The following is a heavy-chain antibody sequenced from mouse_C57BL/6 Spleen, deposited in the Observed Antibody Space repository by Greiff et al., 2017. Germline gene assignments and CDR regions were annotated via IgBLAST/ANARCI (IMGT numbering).Heavy chain of an antibody. D-gene: IGHD2-4*01. CDR3: ARDWYDYDLYAMDY. J-gene: IGHJ4*01. V-gene: IGHV3-6*01. Sequence: EVHLVESGPGLVKPSQSLSLTCSVTGYSITSGYYWNWIRQFPGNKLEWMGYISYDGSNNYNPSLKNRISITRDTSKNQFFLKLNSVTTEDTATYYCARDWYDYDLYAMDYWGQGTSVTVSS. CDR2: ISYDGSN. CDR1: GYSITSGYY.